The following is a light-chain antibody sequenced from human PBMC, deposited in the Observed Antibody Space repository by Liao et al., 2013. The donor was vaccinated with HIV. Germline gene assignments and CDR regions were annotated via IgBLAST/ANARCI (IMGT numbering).Light chain of an antibody. CDR2: QDT. Sequence: SYELTQPPSVSVSPGQTASITCSGDKLGDEYASWYQQKPGQSPVLVIYQDTRRPSGIPERFSGSSSGTTVTLTIRGAQVEDEADYYCQTWDTGTGVFGTGTKVTV. CDR1: KLGDEY. J-gene: IGLJ1*01. CDR3: QTWDTGTGV. V-gene: IGLV3-1*01.